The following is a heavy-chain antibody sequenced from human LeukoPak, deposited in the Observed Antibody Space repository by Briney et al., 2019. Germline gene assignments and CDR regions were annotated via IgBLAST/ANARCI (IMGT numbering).Heavy chain of an antibody. CDR1: GFTVSSNY. CDR2: IYSGGDT. CDR3: ARASGYSGYDPFDY. D-gene: IGHD5-12*01. J-gene: IGHJ4*02. V-gene: IGHV3-53*01. Sequence: GGSLRLSCAASGFTVSSNYMSWVRQAPGKGLEWVSVIYSGGDTYYADSVKGRFTISRDNSRNTLYLQMNTLRAEDTAAYYCARASGYSGYDPFDYWGQGTLVTVSS.